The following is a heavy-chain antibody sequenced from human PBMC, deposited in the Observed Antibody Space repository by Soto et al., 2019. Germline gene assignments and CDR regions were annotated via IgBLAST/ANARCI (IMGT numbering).Heavy chain of an antibody. CDR1: GFTFSDHY. J-gene: IGHJ6*02. CDR2: ISTSGSTI. V-gene: IGHV3-11*01. CDR3: ARDQQDYYGAGSMDV. Sequence: QVQLVESGGGVVKPGGSLRLSCAASGFTFSDHYMNWIRQGPGKGLEWLAYISTSGSTINYADSVKGRFTISRDNAKNSLYLQMSSPRADDTAVYYCARDQQDYYGAGSMDVWGQGTTVTVSS. D-gene: IGHD3-10*01.